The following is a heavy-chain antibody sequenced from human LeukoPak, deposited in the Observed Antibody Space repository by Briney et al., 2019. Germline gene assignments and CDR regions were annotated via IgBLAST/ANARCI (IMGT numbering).Heavy chain of an antibody. CDR2: ISGSSSII. CDR1: GFSFSTYS. D-gene: IGHD3-16*01. V-gene: IGHV3-48*04. CDR3: ANTPYKHHADNG. J-gene: IGHJ4*02. Sequence: PGGSLRLSCAASGFSFSTYSLNWVRQAPGKGLEWVSYISGSSSIIHYADSVKGRFTISRDNAKNSLYLQMNSLRAEDTAVYYCANTPYKHHADNGWGQGTLVAVSS.